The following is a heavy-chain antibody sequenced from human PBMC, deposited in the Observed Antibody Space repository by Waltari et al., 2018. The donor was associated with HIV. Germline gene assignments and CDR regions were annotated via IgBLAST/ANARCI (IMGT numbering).Heavy chain of an antibody. V-gene: IGHV1-2*02. CDR1: GYTFTGYY. D-gene: IGHD3-22*01. J-gene: IGHJ4*02. Sequence: QVQLVQSGAEVKKPGASVKVSCKASGYTFTGYYMHWVRQAPAQGLEWMGWINPNSGGTNYAQKFQGRVTMTRDTSISTAYMELSRLRSDDTAVYYCARDYYYDSSGNWDFDYWGQGTLVTVSS. CDR3: ARDYYYDSSGNWDFDY. CDR2: INPNSGGT.